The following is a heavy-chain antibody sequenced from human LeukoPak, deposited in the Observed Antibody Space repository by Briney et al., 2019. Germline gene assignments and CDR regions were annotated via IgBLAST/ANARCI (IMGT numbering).Heavy chain of an antibody. J-gene: IGHJ3*02. D-gene: IGHD6-19*01. Sequence: PGGSLRLSCAASGFTFSSYSMNWVRQAPGKGLEWVSYISSSSSTIYYADSVKGRFTISRGNAKNSLYLQMNSLRAEDTAVYYCASLAVAGTGNHAFDIWGQGTMVTVSS. V-gene: IGHV3-48*01. CDR1: GFTFSSYS. CDR2: ISSSSSTI. CDR3: ASLAVAGTGNHAFDI.